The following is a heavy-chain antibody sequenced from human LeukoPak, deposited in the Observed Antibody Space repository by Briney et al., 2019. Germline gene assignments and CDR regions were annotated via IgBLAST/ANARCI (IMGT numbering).Heavy chain of an antibody. D-gene: IGHD3-22*01. CDR3: ARGLGYYENFDY. V-gene: IGHV1-2*02. J-gene: IGHJ4*02. Sequence: ASVKVSCKASGYTFTGYYIHWVRQAPGQGLEWMGWINPNSGGTHYAQKFQGRVTMTRDTSISTAYMELSRLRSDDTAVYYCARGLGYYENFDYWGQGTLVTVSS. CDR2: INPNSGGT. CDR1: GYTFTGYY.